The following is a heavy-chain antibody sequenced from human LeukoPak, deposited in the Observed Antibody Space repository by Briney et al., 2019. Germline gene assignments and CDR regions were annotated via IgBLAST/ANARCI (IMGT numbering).Heavy chain of an antibody. CDR2: ISAYNGKT. V-gene: IGHV1-18*01. CDR1: GYTFTNYG. D-gene: IGHD2-21*01. CDR3: ARGAYCGGDCSSSDAFDI. Sequence: ASMKVSCKASGYTFTNYGVSWVRQAPGQGLEWMGWISAYNGKTNYAQSLQGRVTMTTDTSTTTAYLELRSLRSDDTAVYYCARGAYCGGDCSSSDAFDIWGQGTMVTVSS. J-gene: IGHJ3*02.